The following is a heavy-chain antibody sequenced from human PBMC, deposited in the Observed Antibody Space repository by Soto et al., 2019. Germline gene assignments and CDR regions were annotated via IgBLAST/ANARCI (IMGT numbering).Heavy chain of an antibody. CDR3: ARELAVAGTSNWFDP. V-gene: IGHV4-59*12. Sequence: SETLSLTCTVSGGSISSYYWSWIRQPPGKGLEWIGYIYYSGSTNYNPSLKSRVTISVDTSKNQFSLKLRSVTAADTAVYYCARELAVAGTSNWFDPWGQGTLVTVSS. D-gene: IGHD6-19*01. CDR2: IYYSGST. J-gene: IGHJ5*02. CDR1: GGSISSYY.